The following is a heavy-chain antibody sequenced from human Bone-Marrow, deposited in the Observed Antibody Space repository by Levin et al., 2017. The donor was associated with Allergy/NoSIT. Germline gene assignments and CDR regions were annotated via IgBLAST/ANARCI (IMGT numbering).Heavy chain of an antibody. V-gene: IGHV4-34*01. CDR1: GGSFRGYY. D-gene: IGHD6-19*01. J-gene: IGHJ4*02. CDR2: INHSGST. CDR3: ASSGWYRGFDV. Sequence: SETLSLTCAVYGGSFRGYYWSWIRQPPGKGLEWIGEINHSGSTTYNPSLKSRVTISVDTSKNQFSLKLTSVTAADTAVYYCASSGWYRGFDVWGQGTLVTVSS.